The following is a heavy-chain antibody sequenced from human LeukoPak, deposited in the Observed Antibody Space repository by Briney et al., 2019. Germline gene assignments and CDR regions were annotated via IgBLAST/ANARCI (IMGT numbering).Heavy chain of an antibody. Sequence: PGGSLRLSCAASGFTFSSYGMHWVRQAPGKGLEWVSLISTDASNKNYADSVKGRFTISRDNSKNTLYLQMKSLRVEDTAVYYCVKDSSTTWFGGDSEWGQGTLVTVSS. CDR3: VKDSSTTWFGGDSE. V-gene: IGHV3-30*18. CDR2: ISTDASNK. CDR1: GFTFSSYG. D-gene: IGHD3-10*01. J-gene: IGHJ4*02.